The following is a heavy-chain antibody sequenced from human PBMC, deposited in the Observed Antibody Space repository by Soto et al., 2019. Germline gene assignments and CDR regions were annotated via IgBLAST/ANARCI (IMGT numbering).Heavy chain of an antibody. CDR1: TFSLYS. D-gene: IGHD1-26*01. J-gene: IGHJ5*02. CDR2: ISSGAAYI. Sequence: EVQVVESGGGLVKPGGSLTLSCNFTFSLYSMNWVRQAPGKGLEWVASISSGAAYIKYADSVQGRFTISRDNAKSSVSLQMSSLRVEDTAVYFCTRHEGGSYDSWFHPWGQGTQVTVSA. CDR3: TRHEGGSYDSWFHP. V-gene: IGHV3-21*01.